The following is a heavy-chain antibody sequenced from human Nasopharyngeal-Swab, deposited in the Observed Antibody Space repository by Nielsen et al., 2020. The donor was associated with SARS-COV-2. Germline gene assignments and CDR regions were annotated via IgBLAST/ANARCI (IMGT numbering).Heavy chain of an antibody. D-gene: IGHD3-3*01. Sequence: GESLKISCAASGFTFSSYEMNWVRQAPGKGLEWVSYISSSGSTIYYADSVKGRFTISRDNAKNSLYLQMNSLRAEDTAVYYRARTPGRVLRFLEWLSPYFDYWGQGTLVTVSS. V-gene: IGHV3-48*03. CDR2: ISSSGSTI. J-gene: IGHJ4*02. CDR3: ARTPGRVLRFLEWLSPYFDY. CDR1: GFTFSSYE.